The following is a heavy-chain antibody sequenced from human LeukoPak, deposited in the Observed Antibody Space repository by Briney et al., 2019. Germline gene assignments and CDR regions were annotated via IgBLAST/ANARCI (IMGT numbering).Heavy chain of an antibody. CDR2: INHSGST. CDR1: GVSFSGYY. J-gene: IGHJ4*02. Sequence: SETLSLTCTVSGVSFSGYYWSWIRQPPGKGLEWIGEINHSGSTNYNPSLKSRVTISVDTSKNQFSLKLSSVTAADTAVYYCARRKLAAAGHGGDYWGQGTLVTVSS. V-gene: IGHV4-34*01. CDR3: ARRKLAAAGHGGDY. D-gene: IGHD6-13*01.